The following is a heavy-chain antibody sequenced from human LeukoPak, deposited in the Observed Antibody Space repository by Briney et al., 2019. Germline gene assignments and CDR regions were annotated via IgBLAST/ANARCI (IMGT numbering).Heavy chain of an antibody. CDR2: IYYSGST. J-gene: IGHJ6*03. Sequence: SSETLSLTCTVSGGSISSYYWSWIRQPPGKGLEWIGYIYYSGSTNYNPSLKSRVTISGDTSKNQFSLKLSSVTAADTAVYYCARGRYYYDSIRGLLNYYYYYMAVWGKGTTVTVSS. V-gene: IGHV4-59*01. CDR1: GGSISSYY. CDR3: ARGRYYYDSIRGLLNYYYYYMAV. D-gene: IGHD3-22*01.